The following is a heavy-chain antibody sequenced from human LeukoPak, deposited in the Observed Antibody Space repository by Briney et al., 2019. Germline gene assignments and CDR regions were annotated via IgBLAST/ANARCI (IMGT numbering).Heavy chain of an antibody. CDR2: ISGSKTYI. Sequence: PGGSLRLSCAASGFTFSSYAMSWVRQAPGKGLEWLSSISGSKTYISHADSVKGRFTIARDNVKNSLYLQMNSLRADDTAMYYCARVMRRGNYLDYWGQGTLVTVSS. CDR3: ARVMRRGNYLDY. J-gene: IGHJ4*02. CDR1: GFTFSSYA. V-gene: IGHV3-21*01. D-gene: IGHD2-8*01.